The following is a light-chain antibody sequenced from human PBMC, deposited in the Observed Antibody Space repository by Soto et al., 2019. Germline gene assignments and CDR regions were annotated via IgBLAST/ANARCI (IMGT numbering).Light chain of an antibody. CDR1: QSIRSW. J-gene: IGKJ1*01. V-gene: IGKV1-5*01. Sequence: DIQMTQSPSILSASVGDRVTITCRASQSIRSWLAWYQQKPGKAPKLLIYDAYSLESGVPSRFSGRRSGTEFTLTIAGLQPDDFATYYCQQYKTYSGTFGQGTKVDIK. CDR2: DAY. CDR3: QQYKTYSGT.